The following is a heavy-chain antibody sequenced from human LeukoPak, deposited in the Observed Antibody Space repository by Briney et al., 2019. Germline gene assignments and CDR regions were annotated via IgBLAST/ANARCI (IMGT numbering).Heavy chain of an antibody. V-gene: IGHV3-23*01. D-gene: IGHD2/OR15-2a*01. CDR2: INGSGVST. CDR3: AKGHRSTGYFSDMDV. Sequence: GGSLRLSCAASGFTFSSYAMNWVRQAPGKGLEWVSVINGSGVSTYYADSVKGRFTISRDNSKNTLYLQMNSLRAEDTAVYYCAKGHRSTGYFSDMDVWGQGTTVTVSS. CDR1: GFTFSSYA. J-gene: IGHJ6*02.